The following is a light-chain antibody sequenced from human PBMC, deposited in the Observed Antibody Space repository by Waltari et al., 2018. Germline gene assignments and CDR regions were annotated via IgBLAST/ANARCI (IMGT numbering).Light chain of an antibody. J-gene: IGLJ1*01. CDR1: SSDVGGYNY. V-gene: IGLV2-14*01. CDR2: DVS. Sequence: QSALTQPASVSGSPGQSITISCPGSSSDVGGYNYVPWYQQYPGKAPKLMIYDVSDRPSGVSNRFSGSKSGNTASLTISGLLADDEADYYCSSYTSSSSYVFGTGTKVTVL. CDR3: SSYTSSSSYV.